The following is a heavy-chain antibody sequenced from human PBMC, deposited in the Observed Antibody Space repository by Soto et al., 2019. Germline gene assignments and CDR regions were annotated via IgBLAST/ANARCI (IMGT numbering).Heavy chain of an antibody. V-gene: IGHV1-18*01. CDR1: GYTFTSYG. D-gene: IGHD6-13*01. CDR3: ARDWQQLVPWFDP. Sequence: ASVKVSCKASGYTFTSYGISLVRQAPGQGLEWMGRISAYNGNTNYAQKLQGRVTMTTDTSTSTAYMELRSLRSDDTAVYYCARDWQQLVPWFDPRGQGTLVTVSS. J-gene: IGHJ5*02. CDR2: ISAYNGNT.